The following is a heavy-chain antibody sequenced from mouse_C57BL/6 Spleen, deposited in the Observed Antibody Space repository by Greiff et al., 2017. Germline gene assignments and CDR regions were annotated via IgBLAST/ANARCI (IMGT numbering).Heavy chain of an antibody. CDR2: IYPGSGST. D-gene: IGHD2-2*01. V-gene: IGHV1-55*01. CDR1: GYTFTSYW. J-gene: IGHJ4*01. CDR3: AREGTRVTTDAMDY. Sequence: QVQLKQPGAELVKPGASVKMSCKASGYTFTSYWITWVKQRPGQGLEWIGDIYPGSGSTNYNEKFKSKATLTVDTSSSTAYMQLSSLTSEDSAVYYCAREGTRVTTDAMDYWGQGTSVTVSS.